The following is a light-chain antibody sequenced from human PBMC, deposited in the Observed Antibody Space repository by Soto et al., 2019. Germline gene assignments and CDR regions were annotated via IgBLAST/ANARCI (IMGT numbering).Light chain of an antibody. J-gene: IGLJ2*01. CDR2: RNN. CDR1: SSNIGSNY. Sequence: QAVVTQPPSASGTPGQRVTISCCGSSSNIGSNYVYWYQHLPGTAPKLLIYRNNQRPSGVPDRFSGSKSGTSASLAISGLRSEDEADYYCAAWDDSLSAVVFGGGTKVTVL. CDR3: AAWDDSLSAVV. V-gene: IGLV1-47*01.